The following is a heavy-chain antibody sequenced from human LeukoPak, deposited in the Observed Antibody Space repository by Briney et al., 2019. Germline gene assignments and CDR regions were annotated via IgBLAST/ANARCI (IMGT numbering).Heavy chain of an antibody. CDR3: ARERSITMIVVAIQGLDY. V-gene: IGHV1-2*02. D-gene: IGHD3-22*01. Sequence: ASVKVSCKASGYTFTGYYMHWVRQAPGQGLEWMGWINPNSGGKNYAQKFQGRVTMTRDTSISTTYMELSRLRSDDTAVYYCARERSITMIVVAIQGLDYWGQGTLVTVSS. CDR1: GYTFTGYY. CDR2: INPNSGGK. J-gene: IGHJ4*02.